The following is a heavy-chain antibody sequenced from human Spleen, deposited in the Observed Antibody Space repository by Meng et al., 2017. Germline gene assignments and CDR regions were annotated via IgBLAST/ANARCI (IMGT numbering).Heavy chain of an antibody. J-gene: IGHJ4*02. V-gene: IGHV1-18*01. D-gene: IGHD2-21*02. CDR1: GYIFNTYG. CDR3: ARSRRCDTDCYTPLFDF. Sequence: ASAKVSCKASGYIFNTYGIAWVRQAPGQGPEWMGWISVHNGNTNLLRKFQGRLSVTTDTSTDTAYMELRSLTSDDTATYYCARSRRCDTDCYTPLFDFWGQGTLVTVSS. CDR2: ISVHNGNT.